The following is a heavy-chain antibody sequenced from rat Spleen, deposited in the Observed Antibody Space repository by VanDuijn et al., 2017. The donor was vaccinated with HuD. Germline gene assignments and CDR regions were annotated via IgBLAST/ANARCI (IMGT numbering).Heavy chain of an antibody. CDR2: IQSGGST. D-gene: IGHD1-10*01. J-gene: IGHJ1*01. CDR3: TRPNNPYWYFDF. Sequence: QVQLKESGPGLVQSSQTLSLTCTVSGFSLTDYSVYWVRQPPGKGLEWMGRIQSGGSTDYNSALKSRLSISKDTSKSQVFLKMNSLQTEDTAIYFYTRPNNPYWYFDFWGPGTMVTVSS. V-gene: IGHV2-19*01. CDR1: GFSLTDYS.